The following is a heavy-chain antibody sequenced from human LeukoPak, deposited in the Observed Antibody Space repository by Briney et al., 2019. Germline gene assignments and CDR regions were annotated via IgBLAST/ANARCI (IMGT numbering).Heavy chain of an antibody. Sequence: PGGSLRLSCAASGFTFSDCYMSWIRQAPGKGLEWLSYIISTGGTIYYADSVKGRFTISRDNAKNSLYLQMNSLRAEDTAVYYCAGYSSGWFGAFHIWGQGTMVTVSS. CDR3: AGYSSGWFGAFHI. CDR2: IISTGGTI. J-gene: IGHJ3*02. D-gene: IGHD6-19*01. V-gene: IGHV3-11*04. CDR1: GFTFSDCY.